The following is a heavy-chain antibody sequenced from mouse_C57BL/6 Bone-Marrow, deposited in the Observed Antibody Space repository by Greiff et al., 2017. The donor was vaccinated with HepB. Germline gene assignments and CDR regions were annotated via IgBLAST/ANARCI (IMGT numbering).Heavy chain of an antibody. Sequence: EVHLVESGEGLVKPGGSLKLSCAASGFTFSSYAMSWVRQTPEKRLEWVAYISSGGDYIYYADTVKGRFTISRDNARNTLYLQMSSLKSEDTAMYYCTRGGRGSSSGLWYFDVWGTGTTVTVSS. CDR3: TRGGRGSSSGLWYFDV. V-gene: IGHV5-9-1*02. J-gene: IGHJ1*03. CDR2: ISSGGDYI. CDR1: GFTFSSYA. D-gene: IGHD1-1*01.